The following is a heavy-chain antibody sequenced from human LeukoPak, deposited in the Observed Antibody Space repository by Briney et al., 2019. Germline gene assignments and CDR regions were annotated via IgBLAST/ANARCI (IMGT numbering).Heavy chain of an antibody. Sequence: SETLSLTCTVSGGSISSNYWSWIRQPPGKGLEWIGYIYYSGSTNYHPSLKSRVTISVDTSKNQFSLKLSSVTAADTAVYYCARCHEEGSGSYYPPNYYYYMDVWGKGTTVTVSS. CDR2: IYYSGST. CDR3: ARCHEEGSGSYYPPNYYYYMDV. D-gene: IGHD3-10*01. J-gene: IGHJ6*03. CDR1: GGSISSNY. V-gene: IGHV4-59*01.